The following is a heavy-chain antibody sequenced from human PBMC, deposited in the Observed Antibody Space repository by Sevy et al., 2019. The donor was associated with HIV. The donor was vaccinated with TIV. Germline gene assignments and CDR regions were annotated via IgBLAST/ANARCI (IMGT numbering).Heavy chain of an antibody. CDR3: AREGCTKPHDY. J-gene: IGHJ4*02. CDR2: LSFGCGEI. Sequence: GGSLRLSCAASGFTFSKYSMSWVRQPPGKGLEWISALSFGCGEINYADSVKGRFTISRDNSKSSVYLQMNNLRPEDTAVYYCAREGCTKPHDYWGQGTLVTVSS. V-gene: IGHV3-23*01. D-gene: IGHD2-8*01. CDR1: GFTFSKYS.